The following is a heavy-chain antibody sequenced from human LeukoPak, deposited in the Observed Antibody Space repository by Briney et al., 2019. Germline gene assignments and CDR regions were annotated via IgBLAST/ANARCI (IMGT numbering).Heavy chain of an antibody. D-gene: IGHD3-10*01. Sequence: SETLSLTCTVSGGSISSYYWSWIRLPPGKGLEWIGYIYYSGSTNYNPSLRSRVTISVDTSKNQFSLKLSSVTAADTAVYYCARDRLLWFGELDYWGQGTLVIVSS. V-gene: IGHV4-59*01. CDR2: IYYSGST. J-gene: IGHJ4*02. CDR1: GGSISSYY. CDR3: ARDRLLWFGELDY.